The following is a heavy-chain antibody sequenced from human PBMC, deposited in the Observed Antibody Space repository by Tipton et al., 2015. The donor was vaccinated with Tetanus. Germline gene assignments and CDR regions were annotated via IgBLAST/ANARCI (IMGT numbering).Heavy chain of an antibody. CDR2: INPSGGST. V-gene: IGHV1-46*01. J-gene: IGHJ4*02. CDR1: GYTFTSYY. Sequence: QLVQSGAEVKKPGASVKVSCKASGYTFTSYYMHWVRQAPGQGLEWMGIINPSGGSTSYAQKFQGRVTMTRDTSTSTVYMELSSLRSEDTAVYYCARAQYYYDSSGYQTPFDYWGQGTLVTVSS. CDR3: ARAQYYYDSSGYQTPFDY. D-gene: IGHD3-22*01.